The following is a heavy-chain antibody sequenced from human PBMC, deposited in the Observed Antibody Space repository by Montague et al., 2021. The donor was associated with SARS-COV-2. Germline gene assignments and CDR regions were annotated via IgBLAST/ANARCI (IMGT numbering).Heavy chain of an antibody. CDR3: ARNGYCSSTSCSIYGMDV. CDR2: ISSSSSYI. CDR1: GFTFSSYS. J-gene: IGHJ6*02. V-gene: IGHV3-21*01. D-gene: IGHD2-2*01. Sequence: SLRLSCAASGFTFSSYSMNWVRQAPGKGLEWVSSISSSSSYIYYXDSVKGRFTISRDNAKNSLYLQMNSLRAEDTAVYYCARNGYCSSTSCSIYGMDVWGQGTTVTVSS.